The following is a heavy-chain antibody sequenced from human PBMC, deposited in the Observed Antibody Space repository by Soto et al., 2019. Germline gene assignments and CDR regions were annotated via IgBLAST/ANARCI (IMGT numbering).Heavy chain of an antibody. CDR2: IMPVFATP. D-gene: IGHD3-3*02. V-gene: IGHV1-69*12. CDR1: GGTFSTSA. Sequence: QVQLMQSGAEVKKPGSSVKVSCKASGGTFSTSAISWVRQAPGEGLEWVGGIMPVFATPDYAQKFQGRVTISADESTPTAYLELTSLTTDDTAVYCCARDKDRQQLGGNYYYILDVWGQGTAITVSS. J-gene: IGHJ6*02. CDR3: ARDKDRQQLGGNYYYILDV.